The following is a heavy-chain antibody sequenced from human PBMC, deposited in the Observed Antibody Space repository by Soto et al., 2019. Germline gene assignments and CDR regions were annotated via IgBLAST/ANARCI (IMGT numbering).Heavy chain of an antibody. V-gene: IGHV3-30*03. CDR3: ARDRGAAASSLFDY. Sequence: GGSLRLSCAASGFTFSSYGMHWVRQAPGKGLEWVAVISYDGSNKYYVDSVKGRFTISRDNAKNSLYLQMNSLRAEDTAVYYCARDRGAAASSLFDYWGQGTLVTVS. CDR2: ISYDGSNK. D-gene: IGHD6-13*01. CDR1: GFTFSSYG. J-gene: IGHJ4*02.